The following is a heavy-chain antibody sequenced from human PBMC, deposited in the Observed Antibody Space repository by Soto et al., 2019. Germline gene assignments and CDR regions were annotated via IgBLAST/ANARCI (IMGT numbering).Heavy chain of an antibody. V-gene: IGHV4-61*01. D-gene: IGHD6-19*01. CDR2: IYYSGST. CDR1: GGSVSSGSYY. CDR3: ARVPGYSSGWYGFDY. J-gene: IGHJ4*02. Sequence: SETLSLTCTVSGGSVSSGSYYWSWIRQPPGKGLEWIGYIYYSGSTNYNPSLKSRVTISVDTSKNQFSLKLSSVTAADTAVYYCARVPGYSSGWYGFDYWGQGTLVTVSS.